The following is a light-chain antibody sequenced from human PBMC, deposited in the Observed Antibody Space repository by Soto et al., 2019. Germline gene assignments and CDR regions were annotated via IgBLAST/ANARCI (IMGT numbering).Light chain of an antibody. V-gene: IGKV1-39*01. CDR3: QQTYSNSLST. Sequence: DIQMTQSPSSLSASVGDRVTITCRASESISSYLNWYQQRPGKAPKLLIYAASSLQSGVPSRFSGSGSGTDFTLTISNLQPEELATYFCQQTYSNSLSTFGQGTTLDIK. CDR1: ESISSY. CDR2: AAS. J-gene: IGKJ2*01.